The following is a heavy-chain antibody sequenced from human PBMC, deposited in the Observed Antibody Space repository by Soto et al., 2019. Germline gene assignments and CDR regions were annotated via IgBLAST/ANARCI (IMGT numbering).Heavy chain of an antibody. CDR1: GFDFVDYY. CDR2: IDSGDGTT. J-gene: IGHJ4*02. Sequence: GGSLRLSCTGSGFDFVDYYMSWIRHAPGKGLEWVSYIDSGDGTTYYTDSVKGRFTISRDNAKKTVYLQMSSLRVEDTALYYCVRPYYSSSWFPFDRWGQGTLVTVSS. V-gene: IGHV3-11*01. D-gene: IGHD6-13*01. CDR3: VRPYYSSSWFPFDR.